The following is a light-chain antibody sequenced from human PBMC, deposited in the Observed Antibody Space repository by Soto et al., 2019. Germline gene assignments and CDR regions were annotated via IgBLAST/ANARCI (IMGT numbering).Light chain of an antibody. J-gene: IGKJ3*01. Sequence: DIQLTQSPSFLSASVGDRVTITCRASQDVSRYLAWYQQKPGKAPNLLIYAASTLRSGVPSRFSGSGSETEFTLTISSLQPEDFATYYCQQLNSYVSAFGPGTKVDIK. CDR1: QDVSRY. CDR2: AAS. CDR3: QQLNSYVSA. V-gene: IGKV1-9*01.